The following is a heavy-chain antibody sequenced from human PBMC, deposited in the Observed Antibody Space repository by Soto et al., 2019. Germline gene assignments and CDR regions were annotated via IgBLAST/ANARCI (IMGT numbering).Heavy chain of an antibody. Sequence: GGSLRLSCAASGFTFDDYAMHWVRQAPGKGLEWVSGISWNSGSIGYADSVKGRFTISRDNAKNSLYLQMNSLRAEDTALYYCAKDIHLFQGAFDIWGQGTMVTVSS. CDR2: ISWNSGSI. J-gene: IGHJ3*02. CDR1: GFTFDDYA. V-gene: IGHV3-9*01. CDR3: AKDIHLFQGAFDI.